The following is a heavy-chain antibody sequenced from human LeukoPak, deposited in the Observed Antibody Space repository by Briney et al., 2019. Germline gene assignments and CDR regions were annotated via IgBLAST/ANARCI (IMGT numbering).Heavy chain of an antibody. D-gene: IGHD5-18*01. CDR1: GFTLSSYG. V-gene: IGHV3-30*03. J-gene: IGHJ4*02. CDR2: ISHDGSKK. CDR3: ARANGQLWTIPDY. Sequence: PGGSLRLSCAASGFTLSSYGMHWVRQPQGEGLEWVAVISHDGSKKYSAESVKGRFTISRDNSKNTLYLQMNSLRAEDTAVYYCARANGQLWTIPDYWGQGTLVTISS.